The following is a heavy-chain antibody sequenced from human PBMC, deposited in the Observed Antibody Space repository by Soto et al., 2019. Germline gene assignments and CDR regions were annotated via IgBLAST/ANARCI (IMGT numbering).Heavy chain of an antibody. Sequence: SETLSLTCAVYGGSFSGYYWSWIRQPPGKGLEWIGEINHSGSTNYNPSLKSRVTISVDTSKNQFSLKLSSVTAADTAVYYCARGQYRYDDAFDIWGQGTMVT. CDR1: GGSFSGYY. CDR2: INHSGST. V-gene: IGHV4-34*01. CDR3: ARGQYRYDDAFDI. J-gene: IGHJ3*02. D-gene: IGHD5-12*01.